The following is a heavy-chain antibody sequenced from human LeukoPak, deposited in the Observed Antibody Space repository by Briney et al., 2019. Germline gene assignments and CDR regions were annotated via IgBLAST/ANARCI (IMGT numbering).Heavy chain of an antibody. Sequence: PGGSLRLSCAASGFTFSSYSMNWVRQAPGKGLEWVSYISSSSSTIYYADSVKGRFTISRDNAKNSLYLQMNSLRAEDTAVYYCVRDPPGIAAAGTHYFDYWGQGTLVTVSS. CDR2: ISSSSSTI. CDR3: VRDPPGIAAAGTHYFDY. CDR1: GFTFSSYS. V-gene: IGHV3-48*01. J-gene: IGHJ4*02. D-gene: IGHD6-13*01.